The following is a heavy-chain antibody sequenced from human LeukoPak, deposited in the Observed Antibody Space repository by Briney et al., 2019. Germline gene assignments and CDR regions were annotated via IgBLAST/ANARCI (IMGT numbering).Heavy chain of an antibody. CDR3: ARAAYSSGPDY. V-gene: IGHV3-48*02. J-gene: IGHJ4*02. CDR1: GFTFSGYS. CDR2: LGPSSNAL. Sequence: GGSLRLSCAASGFTFSGYSMNWVCQAPGKGLEWVSYLGPSSNALHYADSVKGRFTISRDNAKNSLYLLMNSLRDEDTAVYYCARAAYSSGPDYWGQGTLVTVSS. D-gene: IGHD6-25*01.